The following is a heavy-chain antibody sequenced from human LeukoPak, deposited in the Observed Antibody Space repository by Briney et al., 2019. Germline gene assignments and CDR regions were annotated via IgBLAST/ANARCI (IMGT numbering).Heavy chain of an antibody. CDR3: ARLSLRYYFDTSGPDY. CDR1: GYTFTGYY. J-gene: IGHJ4*02. V-gene: IGHV1-2*02. D-gene: IGHD3-22*01. Sequence: ASVKVSCKASGYTFTGYYMHWVRQAPGQGLEWMGWINPNSGGTNYAQKFQGRVTMTRDTSISTAYMELSRLTSDDTAVYYCARLSLRYYFDTSGPDYWGQGTLVTVSS. CDR2: INPNSGGT.